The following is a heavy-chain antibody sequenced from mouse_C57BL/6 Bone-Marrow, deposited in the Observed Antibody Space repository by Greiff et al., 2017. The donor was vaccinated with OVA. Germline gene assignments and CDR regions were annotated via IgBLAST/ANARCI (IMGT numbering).Heavy chain of an antibody. CDR2: IYPGDGDT. V-gene: IGHV1-80*01. CDR1: GYAFSSYW. Sequence: QVQLKQSGAELVKPGASVKISCKASGYAFSSYWMNWVKQRPGKGLEWIGQIYPGDGDTNYNGKFKGKATLTADKSSSTAYMQRSSLTSEDSAVYFCALLWLRRRAMDYWGQGTSVTVSS. D-gene: IGHD2-9*01. J-gene: IGHJ4*01. CDR3: ALLWLRRRAMDY.